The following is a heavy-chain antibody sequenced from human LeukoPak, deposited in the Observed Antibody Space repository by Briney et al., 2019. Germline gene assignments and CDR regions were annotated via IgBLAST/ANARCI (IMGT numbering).Heavy chain of an antibody. Sequence: GGSLRLSCAASGFTFSSYWMHWVRQAPGKGLVWVSRINSDGSSTSYADSVKGRFTISRDNAKNSLYLQMNSLRAEDTALYYCARTAETYSSSQNDYWGQGTLVTVSS. V-gene: IGHV3-74*01. CDR1: GFTFSSYW. CDR2: INSDGSST. CDR3: ARTAETYSSSQNDY. D-gene: IGHD6-6*01. J-gene: IGHJ4*02.